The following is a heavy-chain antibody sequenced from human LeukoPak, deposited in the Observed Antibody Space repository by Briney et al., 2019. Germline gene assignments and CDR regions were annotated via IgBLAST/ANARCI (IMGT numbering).Heavy chain of an antibody. J-gene: IGHJ4*02. CDR1: GFTFSSYS. D-gene: IGHD6-19*01. Sequence: GGSLRLSCAASGFTFSSYSMNWVRQAPGKGLEWVSYISSSSTIYYADSVKGRFTISRDNAEKSLYLQMNSLRAEDTAVYYCARTWNNGGWYVTFDYWGQGTLVTVSS. CDR3: ARTWNNGGWYVTFDY. CDR2: ISSSSTI. V-gene: IGHV3-48*04.